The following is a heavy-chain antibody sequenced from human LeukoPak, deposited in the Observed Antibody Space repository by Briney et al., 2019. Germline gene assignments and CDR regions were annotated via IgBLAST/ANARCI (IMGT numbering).Heavy chain of an antibody. CDR3: ARDAPSPSGYPY. CDR1: GFTFSSSA. D-gene: IGHD3-22*01. Sequence: GGSLRLSCAASGFTFSSSAMSWVRQAPGKGLEWVSVIYSGGSTYYADSVKGRFTISRDNSKNTLYLQMNSLRAEDTAVYYCARDAPSPSGYPYWGQGTLVTVSS. CDR2: IYSGGST. J-gene: IGHJ4*02. V-gene: IGHV3-53*01.